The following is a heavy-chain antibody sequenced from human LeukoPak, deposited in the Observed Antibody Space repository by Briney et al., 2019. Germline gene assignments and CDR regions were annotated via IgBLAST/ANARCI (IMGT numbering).Heavy chain of an antibody. J-gene: IGHJ6*01. V-gene: IGHV4-30-2*01. CDR2: IYHSGST. CDR1: GGSISSGGYS. D-gene: IGHD3-3*01. CDR3: ARGAVEKPPFFASYYYYYYGMDV. Sequence: TLSLTCAVSGGSISSGGYSWSWIRQPPGKGLEWIGYIYHSGSTYYNPSLKSRVTISVDRSKNQFSLKLSSVTAADTAVYYCARGAVEKPPFFASYYYYYYGMDVWGQGTTVTVSS.